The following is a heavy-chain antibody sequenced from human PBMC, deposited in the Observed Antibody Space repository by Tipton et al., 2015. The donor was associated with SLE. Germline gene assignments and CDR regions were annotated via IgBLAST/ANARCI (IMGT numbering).Heavy chain of an antibody. J-gene: IGHJ4*02. Sequence: SLRLSCAASGFTFSNAWMSWVRQAPGKGLEWVGRIKSKTDGGTTDYAAPVKGRFTISRDDSKNTLYLQMNSLRAEDTALYYCAKDISGRGIAVAGDYWGQGTLVTVSS. CDR1: GFTFSNAW. D-gene: IGHD6-19*01. CDR3: AKDISGRGIAVAGDY. V-gene: IGHV3-15*01. CDR2: IKSKTDGGTT.